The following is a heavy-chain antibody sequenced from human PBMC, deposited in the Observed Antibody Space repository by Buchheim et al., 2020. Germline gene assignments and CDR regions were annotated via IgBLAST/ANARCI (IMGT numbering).Heavy chain of an antibody. CDR3: TRGHSTTSIYAFDI. J-gene: IGHJ3*02. V-gene: IGHV3-72*01. Sequence: EVQLVESGGGLVQPGGSLRLSCAVSGLTSSDHYMDWVRQAPGKGLEWVGRSGNRANSYTAEYAASGKGRFTISRDDSKNSLYLQMNSLKTEDTALYYCTRGHSTTSIYAFDIWGQVA. D-gene: IGHD6-6*01. CDR1: GLTSSDHY. CDR2: SGNRANSYTA.